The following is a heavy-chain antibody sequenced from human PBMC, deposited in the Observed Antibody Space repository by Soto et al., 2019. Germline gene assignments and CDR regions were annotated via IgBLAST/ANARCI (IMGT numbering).Heavy chain of an antibody. V-gene: IGHV4-31*03. CDR2: IYYSGST. J-gene: IGHJ6*02. Sequence: SETLSLTCTVSGGSISNGGYYWTWIRQHPGKGLEWIGYIYYSGSTYYNPSLKSRVTISVDTSKNQFSLKLTSVIAADTAVYYCARDVTDFWSGHEGMDVWGQGTTVTVS. D-gene: IGHD3-3*01. CDR1: GGSISNGGYY. CDR3: ARDVTDFWSGHEGMDV.